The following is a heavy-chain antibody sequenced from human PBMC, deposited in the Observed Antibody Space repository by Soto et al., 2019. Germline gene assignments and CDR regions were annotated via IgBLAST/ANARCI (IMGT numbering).Heavy chain of an antibody. V-gene: IGHV4-31*03. CDR3: ARDAPGVAPF. CDR2: INYRGTT. Sequence: QVQLQESGPGLVKPSQTLSLTCTVSGGSIIDGQTSVNWVRQHPERGLEWMGYINYRGTTNYSPALKSRLLISVDTSKNQFSLTLTSVTAADTAVYYCARDAPGVAPFWGQGTLVTVSS. D-gene: IGHD2-15*01. J-gene: IGHJ4*02. CDR1: GGSIIDGQTS.